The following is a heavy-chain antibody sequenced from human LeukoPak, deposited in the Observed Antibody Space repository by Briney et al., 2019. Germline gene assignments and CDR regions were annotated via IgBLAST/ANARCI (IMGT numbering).Heavy chain of an antibody. CDR2: ISAYNGNT. J-gene: IGHJ5*02. D-gene: IGHD3-10*01. CDR3: ARVLKAGVGELFESPNWFDP. V-gene: IGHV1-18*01. Sequence: AAVKVSCKASGYTFTSYGISWVRQAPGQGLEWMGWISAYNGNTNYAQKLQGRVTMTTDTSTSTAYMELRSLRSDDTAVYYCARVLKAGVGELFESPNWFDPWGQGTLVTVSS. CDR1: GYTFTSYG.